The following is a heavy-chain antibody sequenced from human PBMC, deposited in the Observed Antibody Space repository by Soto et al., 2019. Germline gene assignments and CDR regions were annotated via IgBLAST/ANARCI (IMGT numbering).Heavy chain of an antibody. J-gene: IGHJ6*02. CDR1: GGTFSSYA. V-gene: IGHV1-69*13. D-gene: IGHD5-18*01. Sequence: ASVKVSCKASGGTFSSYAISWVRQAPGQGLEWMGGIIPIFGTANYAQKFQGRVTITADESTSTAYMELSSLRSEDTAVYYCARGYSYGYTGGMDVWGQGTTVTVSS. CDR3: ARGYSYGYTGGMDV. CDR2: IIPIFGTA.